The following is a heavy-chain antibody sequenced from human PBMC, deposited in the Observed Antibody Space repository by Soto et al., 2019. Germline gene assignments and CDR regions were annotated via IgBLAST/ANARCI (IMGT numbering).Heavy chain of an antibody. CDR2: INHSGST. J-gene: IGHJ5*02. V-gene: IGHV4-34*01. D-gene: IGHD6-13*01. Sequence: NPSETLSLTCAVYGGSFSGYYWSWIRQPPGKGLEWIGEINHSGSTNYNPSLKSRVTISVDTSKNQFSLKLSSVTAADTAVYYCARGYSSSYHWFDPWGQGTLVTVS. CDR1: GGSFSGYY. CDR3: ARGYSSSYHWFDP.